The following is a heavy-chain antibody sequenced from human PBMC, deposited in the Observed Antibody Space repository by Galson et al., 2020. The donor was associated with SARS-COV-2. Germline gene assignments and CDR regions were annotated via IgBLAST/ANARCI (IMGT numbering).Heavy chain of an antibody. J-gene: IGHJ4*02. CDR2: INDGSGDT. CDR3: ARDPRAQVGLAY. Sequence: ASVQVSCKGSGYTFTEYYIHWLRQPPGQELEWIGRINDGSGDTNYAPKFQGRVTMTRDTSIITSSMALNSLRADDTAVYYCARDPRAQVGLAYWGQGTLVTVSS. V-gene: IGHV1-2*06. CDR1: GYTFTEYY.